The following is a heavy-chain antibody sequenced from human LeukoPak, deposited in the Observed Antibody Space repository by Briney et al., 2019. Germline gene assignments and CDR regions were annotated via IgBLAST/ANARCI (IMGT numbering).Heavy chain of an antibody. CDR2: ISYDGSNK. J-gene: IGHJ4*02. D-gene: IGHD2-2*01. Sequence: SLRLSCAASGFTFSSHAMHWVRQAPGKGLEWVAVISYDGSNKYYADSVKGRFTISRDNSKNTLYLQMNSLRAEDTAVYYCARGGQLDYWGQGTLVTVSS. CDR1: GFTFSSHA. V-gene: IGHV3-30-3*01. CDR3: ARGGQLDY.